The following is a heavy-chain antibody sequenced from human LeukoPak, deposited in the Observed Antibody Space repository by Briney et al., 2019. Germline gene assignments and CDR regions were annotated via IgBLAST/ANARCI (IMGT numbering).Heavy chain of an antibody. D-gene: IGHD6-19*01. J-gene: IGHJ4*02. V-gene: IGHV3-21*01. CDR1: GFTLSSYS. CDR2: ISSTSSYI. Sequence: TGGSLRLSCAASGFTLSSYSMNWVRQAPGKGLEWVSSISSTSSYIYYADSVKGRFTISRDNAKNSLYLQMNSLRAEDTAVYYCTREVAVAFDSWGQGTLATVSS. CDR3: TREVAVAFDS.